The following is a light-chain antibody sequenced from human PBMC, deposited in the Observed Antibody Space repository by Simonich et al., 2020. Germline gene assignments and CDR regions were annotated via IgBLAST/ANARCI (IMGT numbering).Light chain of an antibody. V-gene: IGLV2-11*01. CDR1: RRDVGGYNY. CDR2: EVS. Sequence: SALTQPRSVSGSPGQSVTLSCTGTRRDVGGYNYVSWYQKHPGKAPKPMIYEVSKRPSGVPDRCSGSKSGNTASLTISGLQAEDEADYYCCSYAGSYTLVFGGGTKLTVL. CDR3: CSYAGSYTLV. J-gene: IGLJ2*01.